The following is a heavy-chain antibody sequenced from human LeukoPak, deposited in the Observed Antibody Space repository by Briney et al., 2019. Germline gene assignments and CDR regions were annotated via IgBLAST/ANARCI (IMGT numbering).Heavy chain of an antibody. V-gene: IGHV1-2*02. CDR3: TRATSVVVPAADHYYYGMDV. Sequence: ASVTVSCTASRYTFTGYYMHWVRQAPGQGLEWMGWINPNSGDTNYAQKVQGRVTMTRDTSITTAYMELSRLRSADTAVYYCTRATSVVVPAADHYYYGMDVWGQGTTVTVSS. CDR1: RYTFTGYY. J-gene: IGHJ6*02. CDR2: INPNSGDT. D-gene: IGHD2-2*01.